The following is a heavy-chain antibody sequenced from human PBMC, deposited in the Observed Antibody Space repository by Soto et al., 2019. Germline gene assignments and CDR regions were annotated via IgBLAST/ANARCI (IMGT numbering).Heavy chain of an antibody. CDR3: ARDPNDESTRYDY. Sequence: SETLSLTCTVSGGSISSGGYYWSWIRQHPGKGLEWIGYIYYSGSTYYNPSLKSRVTISVDTSKNQFSLKLSSVTAADTAVYYCARDPNDESTRYDYWGQGTLVTVSS. J-gene: IGHJ4*02. D-gene: IGHD3-9*01. CDR2: IYYSGST. V-gene: IGHV4-31*03. CDR1: GGSISSGGYY.